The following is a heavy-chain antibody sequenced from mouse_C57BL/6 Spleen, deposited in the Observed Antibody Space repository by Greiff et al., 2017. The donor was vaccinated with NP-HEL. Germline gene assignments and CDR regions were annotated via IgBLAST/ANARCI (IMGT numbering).Heavy chain of an antibody. Sequence: EVKLMESGGGLVQPGGSLSLSCAASGFTFTDYYMSWVRQPPGKALEWLGFIRNKANGYTTEYSASVKGRFTISRDNSQSSLYLQMNALRAEDSATYYCARYNYYDDWYFDVWGTGTTVTVAS. V-gene: IGHV7-3*01. D-gene: IGHD2-4*01. CDR1: GFTFTDYY. CDR3: ARYNYYDDWYFDV. CDR2: IRNKANGYTT. J-gene: IGHJ1*03.